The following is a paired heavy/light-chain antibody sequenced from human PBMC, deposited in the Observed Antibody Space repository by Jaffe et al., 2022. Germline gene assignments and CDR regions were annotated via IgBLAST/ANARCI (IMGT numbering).Heavy chain of an antibody. CDR2: ISSSSSTI. CDR1: GFTFSSYS. V-gene: IGHV3-48*01. Sequence: EVQLVESGGGLVQPGGSLRLSCAASGFTFSSYSMNWVRQAPGKGLEWVSYISSSSSTIYYADSVKGRFTISRDNAKNSLYLQMNSLRAEDTAVYYCARDRPWRENYYGSGSYYYYYYMDVWGKGTTVTVSS. CDR3: ARDRPWRENYYGSGSYYYYYYMDV. J-gene: IGHJ6*03. D-gene: IGHD3-10*01.
Light chain of an antibody. J-gene: IGLJ1*01. CDR1: SSDVGGYNY. CDR3: CSYAGSYTS. CDR2: DVS. V-gene: IGLV2-11*01. Sequence: QSALTQPRSVSGSPGQSVTISCTGTSSDVGGYNYVSWYQQHPGKAPKLMIYDVSKRPSGVPDRFSGSKSGNTASLTISGLQAEDEADYYCCSYAGSYTSFGTGTKVTVL.